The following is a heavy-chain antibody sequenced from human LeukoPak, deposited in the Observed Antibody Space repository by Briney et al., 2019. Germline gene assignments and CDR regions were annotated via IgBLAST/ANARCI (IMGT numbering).Heavy chain of an antibody. CDR1: GFILSTYW. Sequence: GGSLRLSCAASGFILSTYWMHWVRQVPGKGLLWVSRINGDGKDTPYADSVKGRFTISRDNAKNMLYLQMNSLRVEDTAVYYCARDVAAAGSAFDFWGQGTMVTVSS. CDR2: INGDGKDT. D-gene: IGHD6-13*01. V-gene: IGHV3-74*01. CDR3: ARDVAAAGSAFDF. J-gene: IGHJ3*01.